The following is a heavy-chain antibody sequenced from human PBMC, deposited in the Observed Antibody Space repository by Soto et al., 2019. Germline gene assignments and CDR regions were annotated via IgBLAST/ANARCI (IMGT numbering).Heavy chain of an antibody. V-gene: IGHV1-69*01. Sequence: QVQLVQSGAEVKKPGSSVKVSCKASGGTFSSYAISWVRQAPGQGLEWMGGIIPIFGTANYAQKFQGRVTITADESTRTAYMELSSLRTEDTAVYYCARLCSGGRCYLGYYYGMDVWGQGTTVTVSS. CDR2: IIPIFGTA. CDR3: ARLCSGGRCYLGYYYGMDV. CDR1: GGTFSSYA. J-gene: IGHJ6*02. D-gene: IGHD2-15*01.